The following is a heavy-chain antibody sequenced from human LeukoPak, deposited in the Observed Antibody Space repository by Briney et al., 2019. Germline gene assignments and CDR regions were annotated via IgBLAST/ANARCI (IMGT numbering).Heavy chain of an antibody. J-gene: IGHJ4*02. CDR1: GFTFSSYG. V-gene: IGHV3-30*18. D-gene: IGHD3-10*01. CDR3: AKEGMYYYGSGSSRYFDY. Sequence: GGSLRLSCAASGFTFSSYGMHWVRQAPGKGLEWVAVISYDGSNKYYADSVKGRFTISKDNSKNTLYLQMNSLRAEDTAVYYCAKEGMYYYGSGSSRYFDYWGQGTLVTVSS. CDR2: ISYDGSNK.